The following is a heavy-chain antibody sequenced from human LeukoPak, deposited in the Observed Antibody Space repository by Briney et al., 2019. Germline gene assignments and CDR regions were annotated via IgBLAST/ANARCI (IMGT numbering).Heavy chain of an antibody. CDR3: ARALDYYDSSGYSCFDY. CDR2: IYYSGST. V-gene: IGHV4-31*03. Sequence: SETLSLTCTVSGGSISSGGYYWSWIRQHPGKGLEWIGYIYYSGSTYYNPSLKSRVTISVDTSKNQFSLKLSSVTAADTAVYYCARALDYYDSSGYSCFDYWGQGTLVTVSS. D-gene: IGHD3-22*01. J-gene: IGHJ4*02. CDR1: GGSISSGGYY.